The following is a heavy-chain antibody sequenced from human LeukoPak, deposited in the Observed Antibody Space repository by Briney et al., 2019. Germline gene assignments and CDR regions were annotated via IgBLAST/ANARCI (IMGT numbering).Heavy chain of an antibody. CDR3: ARDREYRSSSYPLDY. D-gene: IGHD6-6*01. CDR2: VNPNSGGT. CDR1: GYTFTGYY. Sequence: PVASVKVSCKASGYTFTGYYMHWVRQAPGQGLEWMGWVNPNSGGTNFAQKFQGRVTMTRDTSISTAYMELSRLRSDDTAVYFCARDREYRSSSYPLDYWGQGTLVTVSS. J-gene: IGHJ4*02. V-gene: IGHV1-2*02.